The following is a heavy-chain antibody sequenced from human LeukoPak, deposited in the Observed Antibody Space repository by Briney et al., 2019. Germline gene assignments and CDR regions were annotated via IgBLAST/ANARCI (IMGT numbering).Heavy chain of an antibody. CDR3: ARDRSAEYFDL. CDR2: IYYTGST. D-gene: IGHD2-15*01. V-gene: IGHV4-59*12. Sequence: SETLSLTCTVFGASMSDYYWSWIRQPPGKGLEWIGYIYYTGSTNYNPSLKSRVTMSVDTSKNQISLKLSSVTAADSAVYYCARDRSAEYFDLWGRGTLVTVSS. J-gene: IGHJ2*01. CDR1: GASMSDYY.